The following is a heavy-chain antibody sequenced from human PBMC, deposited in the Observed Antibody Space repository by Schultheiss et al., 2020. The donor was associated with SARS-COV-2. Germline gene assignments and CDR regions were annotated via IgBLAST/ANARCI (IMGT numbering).Heavy chain of an antibody. CDR3: ARGGRAVVIAIRRVGLWFDP. CDR1: GYSISSGYY. Sequence: SETLSLTCNVSGYSISSGYYWGWTRQPPGGGLEWIGSIYHSGRTFYNPSLKSRITISVDTSNNQFSLKLSSVTAADTAVYYCARGGRAVVIAIRRVGLWFDPWGQGTLVTVSS. J-gene: IGHJ5*02. V-gene: IGHV4-38-2*02. CDR2: IYHSGRT. D-gene: IGHD2-21*01.